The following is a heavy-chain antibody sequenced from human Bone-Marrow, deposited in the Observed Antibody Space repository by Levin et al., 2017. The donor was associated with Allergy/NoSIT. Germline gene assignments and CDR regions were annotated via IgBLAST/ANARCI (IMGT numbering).Heavy chain of an antibody. CDR2: IYPTDSDA. D-gene: IGHD1-26*01. CDR3: ARRIGSGSYDH. Sequence: AGGSLRLSCKASGFRFTHHWIGWVRQMPGKGLEWMGIIYPTDSDARYSPSLQGQVTISADKATNTAYLQWTSLKASDTAIYYCARRIGSGSYDHWGQGTLVTVSS. J-gene: IGHJ4*02. CDR1: GFRFTHHW. V-gene: IGHV5-51*01.